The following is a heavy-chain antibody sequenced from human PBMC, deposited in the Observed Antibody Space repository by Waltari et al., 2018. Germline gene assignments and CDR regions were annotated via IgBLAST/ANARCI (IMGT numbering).Heavy chain of an antibody. CDR1: GFTFSSYA. Sequence: EVQLLESGGGLVQPGGSLRLSCAASGFTFSSYAMSWVRQAPGKGLEWVSAISGSGGSTYNADSVKGRFTISRDNSKNTLYLQMNSLRAEDTAVYYCARDPGPIGPGNYYDSSGYYSARAYWGQGTLVTVSS. CDR2: ISGSGGST. V-gene: IGHV3-23*01. J-gene: IGHJ4*02. CDR3: ARDPGPIGPGNYYDSSGYYSARAY. D-gene: IGHD3-22*01.